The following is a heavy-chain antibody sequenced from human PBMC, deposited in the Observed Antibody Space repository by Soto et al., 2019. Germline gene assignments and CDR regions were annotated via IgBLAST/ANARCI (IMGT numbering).Heavy chain of an antibody. CDR2: ISAYNGDT. D-gene: IGHD6-19*01. CDR3: ERGRWLYSGLDV. V-gene: IGHV1-18*01. Sequence: VQLVQSGGEVKKPGASVKVSCKASSYTFTDYGISWVRQAPGQGLEWMGWISAYNGDTKYAQKLQGRVTMTTDTSTSTAYMELRSLRSGDSAIYYCERGRWLYSGLDVWGQGTTVTVSS. J-gene: IGHJ6*02. CDR1: SYTFTDYG.